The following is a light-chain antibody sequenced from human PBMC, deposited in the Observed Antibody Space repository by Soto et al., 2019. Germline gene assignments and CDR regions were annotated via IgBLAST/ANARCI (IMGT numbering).Light chain of an antibody. Sequence: EVVLTQSPGTLSLSPGERASLSCRASQSVSDSFLAWYQQKAGQSPRLLIYAASARAIGIPDRFSGSGSGTDFTLTISSLEPEDFAVYYCQQRSNWPPLTFGGGTKVDIK. V-gene: IGKV3D-20*02. CDR1: QSVSDSF. J-gene: IGKJ4*01. CDR2: AAS. CDR3: QQRSNWPPLT.